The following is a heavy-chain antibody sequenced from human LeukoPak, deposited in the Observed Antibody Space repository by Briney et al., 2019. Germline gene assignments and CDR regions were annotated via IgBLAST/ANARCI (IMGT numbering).Heavy chain of an antibody. CDR3: ARDIHRGYYYYGMDV. CDR2: IYYSGST. CDR1: GGSISSYY. Sequence: SETLSLTCTVSGGSISSYYWSWIRQPPGKGLEWIGYIYYSGSTNYNPSLKSRVTISVDTSKNQFSLKLTSVTAADTAVYYCARDIHRGYYYYGMDVWGQGTTVTVSS. J-gene: IGHJ6*02. D-gene: IGHD1-14*01. V-gene: IGHV4-59*01.